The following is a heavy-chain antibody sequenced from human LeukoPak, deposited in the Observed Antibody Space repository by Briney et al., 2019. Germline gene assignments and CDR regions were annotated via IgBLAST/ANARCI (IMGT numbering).Heavy chain of an antibody. CDR2: IFGGGAT. V-gene: IGHV3-53*05. Sequence: GGSLRLSCAASGFTVSNNYMHWARQAPGKGLEWVSIIFGGGATYYADSVKGRFTISRDNSKNTLSLQMSSLSAEDTAVYYCERGDFYSWGQGTLVTVSS. CDR1: GFTVSNNY. D-gene: IGHD3-16*01. CDR3: ERGDFYS. J-gene: IGHJ4*02.